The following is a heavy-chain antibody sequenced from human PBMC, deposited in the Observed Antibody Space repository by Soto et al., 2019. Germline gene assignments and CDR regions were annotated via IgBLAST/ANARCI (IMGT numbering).Heavy chain of an antibody. CDR3: AHPRGYGVFDAVDI. Sequence: GGSLRLSCAASGFIFSTYAMNWVRQAPGKGLEWVSAISSSGDGAFYAESVRGRFTISRDNSINTLYLHMRSLRPEDTAVYYCAHPRGYGVFDAVDIWGQGKMVTVSS. CDR1: GFIFSTYA. CDR2: ISSSGDGA. D-gene: IGHD4-17*01. V-gene: IGHV3-23*01. J-gene: IGHJ3*02.